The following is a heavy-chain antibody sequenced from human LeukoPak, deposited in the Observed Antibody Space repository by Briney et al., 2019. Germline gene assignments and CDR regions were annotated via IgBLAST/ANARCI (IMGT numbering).Heavy chain of an antibody. CDR3: ASYYYDSSGYSDAFDI. Sequence: SETLSLTCTVSGGSISSYYWSWIRQPAGKGLEWIGRIYTSGSTNYNPSLKSRVTMSVDTSKNQFSLKLSSVTAADTAVYYCASYYYDSSGYSDAFDIWGQGTMVTVSS. V-gene: IGHV4-4*07. D-gene: IGHD3-22*01. CDR2: IYTSGST. CDR1: GGSISSYY. J-gene: IGHJ3*02.